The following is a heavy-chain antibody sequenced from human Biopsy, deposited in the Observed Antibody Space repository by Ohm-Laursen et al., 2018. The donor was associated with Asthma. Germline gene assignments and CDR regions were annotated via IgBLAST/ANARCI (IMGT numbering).Heavy chain of an antibody. CDR3: ARGQKSAGDRWFDP. V-gene: IGHV1-2*06. CDR2: INPNNGGT. CDR1: GYTFIGCH. D-gene: IGHD6-13*01. J-gene: IGHJ5*02. Sequence: ASVKVSCKVSGYTFIGCHIHWMRQAPGQGLEWMGRINPNNGGTNYAQKFQGRVTMTRDTSISTAYMEVSRLRFDDTAVYYCARGQKSAGDRWFDPWGQGTLVTVSS.